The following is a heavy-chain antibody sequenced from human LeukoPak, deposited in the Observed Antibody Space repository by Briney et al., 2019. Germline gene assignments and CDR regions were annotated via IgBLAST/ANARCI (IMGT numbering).Heavy chain of an antibody. CDR1: GGSIRSYY. V-gene: IGHV4-59*01. D-gene: IGHD4-17*01. CDR2: ISNTGST. J-gene: IGHJ4*02. CDR3: ARAVGDYTFDY. Sequence: PSETLSLTCTVSGGSIRSYYWSWFRQPPGKGLEWIAYISNTGSTKYNPSLRSRVTISVDTSKNRFSLKLSSVTAADTAVYYCARAVGDYTFDYWGQGALVTVSS.